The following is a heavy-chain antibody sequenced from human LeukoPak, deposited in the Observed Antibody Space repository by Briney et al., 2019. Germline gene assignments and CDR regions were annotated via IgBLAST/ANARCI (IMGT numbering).Heavy chain of an antibody. D-gene: IGHD2-15*01. V-gene: IGHV1-2*02. CDR3: ARVSVMVVVVAAIDY. CDR1: GYTFTGYY. CDR2: INPNSGGT. J-gene: IGHJ4*02. Sequence: ASVKVSCKASGYTFTGYYMHWVRQAPGQGLEWMGWINPNSGGTNYAQKFQGRVTMTRDTSISTAYMELSRLRSDDTAVYYCARVSVMVVVVAAIDYWGQGTLVTVFS.